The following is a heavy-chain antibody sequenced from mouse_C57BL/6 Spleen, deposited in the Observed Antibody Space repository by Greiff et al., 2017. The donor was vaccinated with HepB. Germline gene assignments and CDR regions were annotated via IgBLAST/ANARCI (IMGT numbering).Heavy chain of an antibody. CDR2: IYPGDGDT. CDR3: ATYGSSRYWYFDV. Sequence: QVQLKESGPELVKPGASVKISCKASGYAFSSSWMNWVKQRPGKGLEWIGRIYPGDGDTNYNGKFKGKATLTADKSSSTAYMQLSSLTSEDSAVYFCATYGSSRYWYFDVWGTGTTVTVSS. J-gene: IGHJ1*03. V-gene: IGHV1-82*01. D-gene: IGHD1-1*01. CDR1: GYAFSSSW.